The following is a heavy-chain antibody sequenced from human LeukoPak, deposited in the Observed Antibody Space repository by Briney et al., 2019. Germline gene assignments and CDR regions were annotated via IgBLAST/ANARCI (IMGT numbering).Heavy chain of an antibody. CDR3: TTIVVLSADAIDF. CDR1: GFAFSSYW. CDR2: IKSKSDGGTT. Sequence: GGSLRLSCAASGFAFSSYWMTWVRQVPGKGLEWVGRIKSKSDGGTTDYAAPVKGRFTISRDDSKNTLFLQMNSLKTEDTALYYCTTIVVLSADAIDFWGHGTLVTVSS. D-gene: IGHD2-15*01. V-gene: IGHV3-15*01. J-gene: IGHJ4*01.